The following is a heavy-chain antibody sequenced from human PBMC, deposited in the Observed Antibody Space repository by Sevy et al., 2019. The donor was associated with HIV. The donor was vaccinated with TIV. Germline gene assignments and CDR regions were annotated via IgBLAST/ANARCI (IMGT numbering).Heavy chain of an antibody. D-gene: IGHD2-15*01. V-gene: IGHV3-43D*03. CDR1: GFTFDNYA. CDR2: INWAGDNT. Sequence: GGSLRLSCAASGFTFDNYAMGWVRQAPGKGLEWVSLINWAGDNTYYGDSVKGRFTISRDNRKNSLYIQMNSLRTEDSAQYHYAKDEQECSDGTGYRRSTEGFDIWGQGTKVTVSS. CDR3: AKDEQECSDGTGYRRSTEGFDI. J-gene: IGHJ3*02.